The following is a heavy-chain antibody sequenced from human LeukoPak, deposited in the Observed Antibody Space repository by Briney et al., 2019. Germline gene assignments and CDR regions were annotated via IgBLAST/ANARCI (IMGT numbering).Heavy chain of an antibody. D-gene: IGHD3-16*01. Sequence: KSSETLSLTCTVSGGSISSGGYYWSWIRQHPGKGLEWIGYIYYSGSTYYNPSLKSRVTISVDTSKNQFSLKLSPVTAADTAVYYCARLEFGVVTGVDPWGQGTLVTVSS. V-gene: IGHV4-31*03. CDR1: GGSISSGGYY. CDR3: ARLEFGVVTGVDP. CDR2: IYYSGST. J-gene: IGHJ5*02.